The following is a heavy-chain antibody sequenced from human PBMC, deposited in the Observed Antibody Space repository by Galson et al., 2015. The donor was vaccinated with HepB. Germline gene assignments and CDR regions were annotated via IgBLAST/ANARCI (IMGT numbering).Heavy chain of an antibody. CDR2: IKQDGSEK. J-gene: IGHJ5*02. V-gene: IGHV3-7*05. CDR3: ARRRLTYNYNDGGWFDP. D-gene: IGHD5-24*01. CDR1: AFSFSSYW. Sequence: SLRLSCAASAFSFSSYWMTWVRQAPGKGLEWVANIKQDGSEKYYVDSVKGRFTISRDNAKDSLYLQMNRLRAEDTAVYYCARRRLTYNYNDGGWFDPWGQGTLVTVSS.